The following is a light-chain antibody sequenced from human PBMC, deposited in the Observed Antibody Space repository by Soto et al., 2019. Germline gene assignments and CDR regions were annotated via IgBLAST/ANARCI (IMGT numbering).Light chain of an antibody. CDR3: QQYNNWPRT. J-gene: IGKJ1*01. CDR2: GAS. Sequence: ELVMTQSPDTLSVSPGETVTLSCRASQSVRSKLAWYQQKPGQAPRLLIYGASTRATGIPARFSGSGSGTEFTLTINSLQSEDFAVYYCQQYNNWPRTFGQGTKVDIK. CDR1: QSVRSK. V-gene: IGKV3-15*01.